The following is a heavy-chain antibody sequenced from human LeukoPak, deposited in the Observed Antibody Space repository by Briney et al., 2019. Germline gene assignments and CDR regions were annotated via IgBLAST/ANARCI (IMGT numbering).Heavy chain of an antibody. CDR1: GFTFSSYA. V-gene: IGHV3-49*04. CDR3: TRRQIGQQLIREGGAFDI. CDR2: IRSKAYGGTT. Sequence: PGGSLRLSCAASGFTFSSYAMSWVRQAPGKGLEWVGFIRSKAYGGTTEYAASVKGRFTISRDDSKSIAYLQMNSLKTEDTAVYYCTRRQIGQQLIREGGAFDIWGQGTMVTVSS. D-gene: IGHD6-13*01. J-gene: IGHJ3*02.